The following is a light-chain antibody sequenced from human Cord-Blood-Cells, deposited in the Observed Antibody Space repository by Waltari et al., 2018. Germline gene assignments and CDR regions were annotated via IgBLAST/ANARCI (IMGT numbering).Light chain of an antibody. J-gene: IGKJ1*01. CDR3: QQYGSSPT. Sequence: EIVLPQSPGTLSLSLGARATLSCRASQSVSSSYLAWYQQKPGQAPRLLIYGASSRATGIPDRFSGSGSGTDFTLTISRLEPEDFAVYYCQQYGSSPTFGQGTKVEIK. V-gene: IGKV3-20*01. CDR1: QSVSSSY. CDR2: GAS.